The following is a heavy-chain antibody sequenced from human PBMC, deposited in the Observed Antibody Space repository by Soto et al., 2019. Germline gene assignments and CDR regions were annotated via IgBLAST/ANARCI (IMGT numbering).Heavy chain of an antibody. CDR2: ISGSGGST. CDR1: GFTFSSYA. V-gene: IGHV3-23*01. Sequence: PGASLRLACAASGFTFSSYAMSWVRHAPGKGLEWVSAISGSGGSTYYADSVKGRFTISRDNSKNTLYLQMNSLRAEDTAVYYCAKVVVVTATPGHDAFDIWGQGTMVTVSS. CDR3: AKVVVVTATPGHDAFDI. J-gene: IGHJ3*02. D-gene: IGHD2-21*02.